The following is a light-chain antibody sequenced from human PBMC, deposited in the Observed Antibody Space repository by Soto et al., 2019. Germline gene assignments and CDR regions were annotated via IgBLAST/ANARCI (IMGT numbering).Light chain of an antibody. V-gene: IGKV3-20*01. CDR3: QQYGSSGT. J-gene: IGKJ1*01. CDR1: QTLSPNY. CDR2: GSS. Sequence: DIVLTQSPGTLSLSPGERATLSCRASQTLSPNYLAWCQQKPGHPPRLLIYGSSKRATGIPDRFSGSGSGTDFTLTISRLEPEDFGVYFCQQYGSSGTFGQGTKVEIK.